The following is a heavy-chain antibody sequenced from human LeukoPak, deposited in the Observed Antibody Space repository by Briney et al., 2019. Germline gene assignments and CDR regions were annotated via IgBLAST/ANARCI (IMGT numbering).Heavy chain of an antibody. CDR1: GGSFSGYY. Sequence: SETLSLTCAVYGGSFSGYYWSWIRQPPGKGLEWIGQISDSGSTNYNPSLKGRVTISVDTSKNQFSLRLSSVTAADTAVYYCASLRTMVRTTAGLRGGFFDYWGQGALVTVSS. CDR3: ASLRTMVRTTAGLRGGFFDY. V-gene: IGHV4-34*01. CDR2: ISDSGST. D-gene: IGHD3-10*01. J-gene: IGHJ4*02.